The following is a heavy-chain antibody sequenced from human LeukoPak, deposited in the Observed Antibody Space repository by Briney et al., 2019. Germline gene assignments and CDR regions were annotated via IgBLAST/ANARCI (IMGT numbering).Heavy chain of an antibody. Sequence: GGSLRLSCAASGFTFDDYAMHWVRQAPGKGLEWVSGISWNSGSIGYADSVKGRFTISRDNAKNSLYLQMNSLRAEDTALYYCAKGRIAAAGTPLDYWGQGTLVTVSS. CDR1: GFTFDDYA. CDR2: ISWNSGSI. J-gene: IGHJ4*02. D-gene: IGHD6-13*01. CDR3: AKGRIAAAGTPLDY. V-gene: IGHV3-9*01.